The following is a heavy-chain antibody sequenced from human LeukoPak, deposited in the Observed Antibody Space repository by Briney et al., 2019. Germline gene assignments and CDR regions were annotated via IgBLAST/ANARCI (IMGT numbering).Heavy chain of an antibody. CDR2: IYYGSVFYSVST. D-gene: IGHD2-21*02. V-gene: IGHV4-39*07. J-gene: IGHJ3*02. CDR3: AGAHCGGDCYSGRAFDI. CDR1: DGSISSSSYY. Sequence: SETLSLTCTVSDGSISSSSYYWGWIRQPPGKGLEWIGSIYYGSVFYSVSTYYNPSLKSRVTMSGDTSKNQFSLKLSSVTAADTAAYYCAGAHCGGDCYSGRAFDIWGQGTMVTVSS.